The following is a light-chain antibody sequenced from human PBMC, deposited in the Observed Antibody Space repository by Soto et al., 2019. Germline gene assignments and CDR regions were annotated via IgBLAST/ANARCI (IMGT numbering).Light chain of an antibody. CDR3: HQRSNSPLVT. Sequence: EIVLTQSPGTLSLSPGERATLSCRASQTISSSFFSWYQQKPGQAPRLLIYPASRRAPVLPDRCGSSGSWTDFTLTISRLEPEDFAVYYCHQRSNSPLVTFGPGTKVEIK. V-gene: IGKV3-20*01. J-gene: IGKJ3*01. CDR1: QTISSSF. CDR2: PAS.